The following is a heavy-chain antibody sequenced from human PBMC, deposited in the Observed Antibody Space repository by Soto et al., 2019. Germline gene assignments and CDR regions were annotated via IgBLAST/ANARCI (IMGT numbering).Heavy chain of an antibody. CDR3: ARGGDHTIFGVVIMPRRDDYYYYYMDV. CDR1: GGSFSGYY. V-gene: IGHV4-34*01. CDR2: INHSGST. J-gene: IGHJ6*03. Sequence: SETLSLTCAVYGGSFSGYYWSWIRQPPGKGLEWIGEINHSGSTNYNPSLKSRVTISVDTSKNQFSLKLSSVTAADTAVYYCARGGDHTIFGVVIMPRRDDYYYYYMDVWGKGTTVTVSS. D-gene: IGHD3-3*01.